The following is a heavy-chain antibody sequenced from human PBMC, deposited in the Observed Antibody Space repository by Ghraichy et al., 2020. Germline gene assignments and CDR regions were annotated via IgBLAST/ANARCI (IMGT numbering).Heavy chain of an antibody. J-gene: IGHJ2*01. CDR2: ISGSSSTI. D-gene: IGHD6-13*01. Sequence: GGSLRLSCAGSGFSFSDYSMIWVRLAPGKGLEWVSYISGSSSTIFYADSVKGRFTISRDNAKNSLYLQMNSLRAEDTAVYYCARLPLPRRGAVGEWYFDLWGRGTLGTVSS. V-gene: IGHV3-48*01. CDR1: GFSFSDYS. CDR3: ARLPLPRRGAVGEWYFDL.